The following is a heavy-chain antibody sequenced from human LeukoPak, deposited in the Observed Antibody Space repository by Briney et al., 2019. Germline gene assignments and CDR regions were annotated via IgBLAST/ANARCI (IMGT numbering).Heavy chain of an antibody. V-gene: IGHV4-34*01. CDR3: ARGPTYYFGRRLSR. CDR1: GGSFSGYY. Sequence: SETLSLTCAVYGGSFSGYYWSWIRQPPGKGLAWIGEINHSGSTNYSPSLKSRVTISVDTSKNQFSLKLSSVTAADTAVYYCARGPTYYFGRRLSRWGQGTLVTVSS. D-gene: IGHD3-10*01. CDR2: INHSGST. J-gene: IGHJ4*02.